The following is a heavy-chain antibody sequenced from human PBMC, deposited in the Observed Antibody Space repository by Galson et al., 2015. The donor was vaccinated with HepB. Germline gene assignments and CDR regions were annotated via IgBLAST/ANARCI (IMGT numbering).Heavy chain of an antibody. CDR2: ISGHNNDT. J-gene: IGHJ4*02. CDR3: ASGLESRNSAVDY. D-gene: IGHD3/OR15-3a*01. V-gene: IGHV1-18*01. Sequence: SCKASGHTFTNFVINWARQAPGQGLEWLGWISGHNNDTIYANKFQGRVTMAADTYTNTAYMDLRSLTSDDTAVYYCASGLESRNSAVDYWGQGTPVIVSS. CDR1: GHTFTNFV.